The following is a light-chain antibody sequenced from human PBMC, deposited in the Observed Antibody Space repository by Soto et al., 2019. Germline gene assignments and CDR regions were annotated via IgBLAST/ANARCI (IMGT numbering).Light chain of an antibody. V-gene: IGKV1-13*02. Sequence: AIQLTQSPSSLSASVGDRVTITCRASQGISSALAWYQQKPGKAPKLLIYDASSLESGVPSRFSGSGSGTDFTLHISSLQPEDFATYYCQQFNSYPLITFGQGTRLEIK. J-gene: IGKJ5*01. CDR1: QGISSA. CDR3: QQFNSYPLIT. CDR2: DAS.